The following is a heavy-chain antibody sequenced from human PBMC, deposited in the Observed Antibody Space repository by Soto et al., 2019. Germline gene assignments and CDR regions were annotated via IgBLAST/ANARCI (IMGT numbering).Heavy chain of an antibody. CDR1: GYSFSSYW. D-gene: IGHD3-9*01. J-gene: IGHJ4*02. CDR2: ISPGDSDT. Sequence: AEYLKISFKASGYSFSSYWIAWLRKMPWKGLELMVIISPGDSDTKYSQSFQGQVTISADKSISTAYLQWNSLKASDTAMYYCGRHGTYYDILTGYCFEYWGQGAPITVSS. CDR3: GRHGTYYDILTGYCFEY. V-gene: IGHV5-51*01.